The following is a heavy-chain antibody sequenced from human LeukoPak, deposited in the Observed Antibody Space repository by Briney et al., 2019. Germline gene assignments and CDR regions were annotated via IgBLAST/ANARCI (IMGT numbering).Heavy chain of an antibody. J-gene: IGHJ4*02. Sequence: GGSLRLSCAASGFTFSNYAMSWVRQAPGKGLEWVSAIGGRGGGTYYADYVKGRFTVSRDDSKNTLYLQMNSLRAEDTAVYYCAKWGDYDILTGYYDSDYWGQGTLVTVSS. D-gene: IGHD3-9*01. CDR3: AKWGDYDILTGYYDSDY. V-gene: IGHV3-23*01. CDR1: GFTFSNYA. CDR2: IGGRGGGT.